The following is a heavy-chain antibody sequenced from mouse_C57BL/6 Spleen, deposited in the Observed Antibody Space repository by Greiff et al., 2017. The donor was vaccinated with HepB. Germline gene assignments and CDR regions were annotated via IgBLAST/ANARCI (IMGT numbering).Heavy chain of an antibody. J-gene: IGHJ4*01. V-gene: IGHV5-4*01. D-gene: IGHD1-1*01. CDR1: GFTFSSYA. CDR3: ARDRGTTVVEDAMDY. CDR2: ISDGGSYT. Sequence: EVKVVESGGGLVKPGGSLKLSCAASGFTFSSYAMSWVRQTPEKRLEWVATISDGGSYTYYPDNVKGRFTISRDNAKNNLYLQMSHLKSEDTAMYYCARDRGTTVVEDAMDYWGQGTSVTVSS.